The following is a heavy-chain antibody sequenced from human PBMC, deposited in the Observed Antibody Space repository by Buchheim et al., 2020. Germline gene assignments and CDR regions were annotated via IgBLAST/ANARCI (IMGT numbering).Heavy chain of an antibody. CDR3: ARDGSSGWSLYYYYGMDV. CDR2: ISSSSSTI. D-gene: IGHD6-19*01. J-gene: IGHJ6*02. V-gene: IGHV3-48*01. CDR1: GFTFSSYS. Sequence: EVQLVESGGGLVQPGGSLRLSCAASGFTFSSYSMNWVRQAPGKGLEWVSYISSSSSTIYYADPVKGRFTISRDNAKNSLYLQMNSLRAEDTAVYYCARDGSSGWSLYYYYGMDVWGQGTT.